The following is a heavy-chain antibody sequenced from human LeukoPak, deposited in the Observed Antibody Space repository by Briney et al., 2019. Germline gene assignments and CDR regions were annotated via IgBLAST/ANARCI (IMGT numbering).Heavy chain of an antibody. D-gene: IGHD2-15*01. CDR2: IYHSGST. CDR1: GYSISSGYY. J-gene: IGHJ4*02. V-gene: IGHV4-38-2*01. Sequence: SETLSLTCAVSGYSISSGYYWGWIRQPPGQGLEWIGSIYHSGSTYYNPSLKSRVTISVDTSKNQFSLKLSSVTAADTAVYYCARFLCSGGSCYSDYWGQGTLVTVSS. CDR3: ARFLCSGGSCYSDY.